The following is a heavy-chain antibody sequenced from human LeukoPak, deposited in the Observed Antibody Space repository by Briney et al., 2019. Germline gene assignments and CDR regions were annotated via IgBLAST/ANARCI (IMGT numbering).Heavy chain of an antibody. D-gene: IGHD1-7*01. CDR1: GGSISGYY. CDR3: ARGSRELYYFDY. Sequence: PSETLSLTCTVSGGSISGYYWTWIRQPPGKGLELIGYISYSGSTNYSPSLKSRVTISVDTSKNQFSLKLSSVTAADTAVYYCARGSRELYYFDYWGQGTLVTVSS. J-gene: IGHJ4*02. V-gene: IGHV4-59*01. CDR2: ISYSGST.